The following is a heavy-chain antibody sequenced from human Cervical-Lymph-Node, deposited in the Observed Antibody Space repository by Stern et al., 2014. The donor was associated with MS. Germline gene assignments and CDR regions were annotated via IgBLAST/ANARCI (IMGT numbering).Heavy chain of an antibody. CDR1: GASFTDNY. J-gene: IGHJ3*01. CDR3: ARERKVERSARVFVSFDV. Sequence: QVQLQQWGAGLLRPSETLSLTCAVHGASFTDNYWSWIRQTPGKGLEWIGEINHSGKTHHNPSSRSRFPISVAPSNQFSLKLNSVTAADTAVYYCARERKVERSARVFVSFDVWGQGTLLTVSS. D-gene: IGHD1-1*01. CDR2: INHSGKT. V-gene: IGHV4-34*01.